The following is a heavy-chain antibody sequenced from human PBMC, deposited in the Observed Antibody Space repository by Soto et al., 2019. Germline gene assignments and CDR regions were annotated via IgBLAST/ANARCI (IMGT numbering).Heavy chain of an antibody. CDR2: ISGSGGST. CDR1: GFTFSSYA. J-gene: IGHJ3*02. V-gene: IGHV3-23*01. D-gene: IGHD7-27*01. CDR3: AKVPGGDDAFDI. Sequence: GGSLRLSCATSGFTFSSYAMSWVRQAPGKGLEWVSAISGSGGSTYYADSVKGRFTISRDNSKNTLYLQMNSMRAEDTAVYYCAKVPGGDDAFDIWGQGTMVTVSS.